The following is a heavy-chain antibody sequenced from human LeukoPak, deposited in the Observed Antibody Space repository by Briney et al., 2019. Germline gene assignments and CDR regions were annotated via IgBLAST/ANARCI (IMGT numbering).Heavy chain of an antibody. D-gene: IGHD2-2*01. Sequence: ASVKVSRKASGYTFTGYYMHWVRQAPGQGLEWMGWINPNSGGTNYAQKFQGRVTMTRDTSISTAYMELSRLRSDDTAVYYCARASLGYCSSTSCYGGYYYYHGMDVWGQGTTVTVSS. CDR3: ARASLGYCSSTSCYGGYYYYHGMDV. CDR2: INPNSGGT. J-gene: IGHJ6*02. V-gene: IGHV1-2*02. CDR1: GYTFTGYY.